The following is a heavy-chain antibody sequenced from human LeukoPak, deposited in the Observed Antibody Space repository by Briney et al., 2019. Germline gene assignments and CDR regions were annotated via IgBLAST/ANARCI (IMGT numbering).Heavy chain of an antibody. D-gene: IGHD4-17*01. Sequence: ASVKVSCKASGGTFSSYAISWVRQAPGQGLEWMGRVIPILGIANYAQKFQGRVTITADKSTSTAYMELSSLRSEDTAVYYCARTTVTPIYYYYGMDVWGQGTTVTVSS. CDR3: ARTTVTPIYYYYGMDV. V-gene: IGHV1-69*04. J-gene: IGHJ6*02. CDR2: VIPILGIA. CDR1: GGTFSSYA.